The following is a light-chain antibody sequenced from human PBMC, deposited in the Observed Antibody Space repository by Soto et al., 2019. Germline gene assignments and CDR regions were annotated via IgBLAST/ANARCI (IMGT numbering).Light chain of an antibody. CDR3: QQYNDWPRT. J-gene: IGKJ5*01. Sequence: EIVITQSPATLPVSPGESVTLSCRASQLFSSNLAWYQRRPGQAPRLLIYGSSTRATGVPPRFSGSASGTEFTLTISSLQSQDFGVYYCQQYNDWPRTFGQGTRLEIK. CDR1: QLFSSN. CDR2: GSS. V-gene: IGKV3-15*01.